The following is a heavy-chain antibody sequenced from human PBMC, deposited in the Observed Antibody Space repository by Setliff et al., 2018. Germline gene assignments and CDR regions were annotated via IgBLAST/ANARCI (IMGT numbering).Heavy chain of an antibody. CDR3: ATEKFPGDWGDY. CDR2: ISAYNGNT. J-gene: IGHJ4*02. CDR1: GYTFTSYN. Sequence: ASVKVSCKASGYTFTSYNISWVRQAPGQGLEWMGWISAYNGNTNYAQQLQGRVTMTTDTSTSTAYMELRSLRSDDTAVYYCATEKFPGDWGDYWGQGTLVTVSS. V-gene: IGHV1-18*01. D-gene: IGHD2-21*01.